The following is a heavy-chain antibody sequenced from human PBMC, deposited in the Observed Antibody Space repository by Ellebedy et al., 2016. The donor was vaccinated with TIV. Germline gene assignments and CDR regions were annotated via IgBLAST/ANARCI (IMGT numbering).Heavy chain of an antibody. D-gene: IGHD6-19*01. CDR2: IYSDGIT. V-gene: IGHV3-53*04. Sequence: GGSLRLSCAASGFIVSSNYMSWVRQAPGKGPEWVSVIYSDGITYYTDSVKGRFTISRHNSKNTLYLQMNSLRAEDMAMYYCARHISVGWPDSWGQGTLVTVSS. J-gene: IGHJ4*02. CDR3: ARHISVGWPDS. CDR1: GFIVSSNY.